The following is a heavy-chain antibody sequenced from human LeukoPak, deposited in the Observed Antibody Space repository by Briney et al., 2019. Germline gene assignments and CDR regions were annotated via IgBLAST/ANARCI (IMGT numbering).Heavy chain of an antibody. D-gene: IGHD4-17*01. CDR3: ARNVPYGDYQDYYMDV. CDR1: GGSISSYY. CDR2: IYYSGST. J-gene: IGHJ6*03. Sequence: SETLSLTCTVSGGSISSYYWSWIRQPPGKGLEWIGSIYYSGSTNYNPSLKSRVTISVDTSTNQSSLKLSSVTAADTAVYYCARNVPYGDYQDYYMDVWGKGTTVTVSS. V-gene: IGHV4-59*01.